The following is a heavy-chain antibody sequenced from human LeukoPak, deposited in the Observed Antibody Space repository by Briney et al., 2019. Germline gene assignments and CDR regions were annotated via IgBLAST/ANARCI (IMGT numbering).Heavy chain of an antibody. Sequence: PSETLSLTCTVSGGSISSYYWSWIRQPAGKGLEWIGRIYTSGSTNYNPSLKSRVTMSVDSSKNQFSLKLSSVTAADTAVYYCARTTEGGYTYDYFYYYYMDVWGKGTTVTISS. CDR3: ARTTEGGYTYDYFYYYYMDV. D-gene: IGHD5-18*01. CDR2: IYTSGST. V-gene: IGHV4-4*07. J-gene: IGHJ6*03. CDR1: GGSISSYY.